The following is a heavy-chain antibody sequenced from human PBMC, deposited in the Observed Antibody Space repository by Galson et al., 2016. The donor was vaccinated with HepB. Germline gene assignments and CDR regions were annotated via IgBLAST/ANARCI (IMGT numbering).Heavy chain of an antibody. CDR3: ARDDYNWNDRYYFDY. CDR2: ITPFHGHT. CDR1: GYTFTYRY. D-gene: IGHD1-20*01. V-gene: IGHV1-45*02. J-gene: IGHJ4*02. Sequence: SVKVSCKASGYTFTYRYLHWVRQAPRQAIEWMGWITPFHGHTNNAQKFRDRVTITGDRSMSTAYMELSSLRSEDTAVYYCARDDYNWNDRYYFDYWGQGTLVTVSS.